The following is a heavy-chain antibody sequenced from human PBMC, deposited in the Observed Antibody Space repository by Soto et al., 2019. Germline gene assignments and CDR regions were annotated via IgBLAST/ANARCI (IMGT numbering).Heavy chain of an antibody. J-gene: IGHJ4*02. D-gene: IGHD3-10*01. CDR3: ARALGLLDYFDY. Sequence: ASVKVSCKASGYTFTSYAMHWVRQAPGQRLEWMGWINAGNGNTKYSQKFQGRVTITRDTSASTAYMELSSLRSEDMAVYYCARALGLLDYFDYWGQGTLVTVSS. V-gene: IGHV1-3*01. CDR1: GYTFTSYA. CDR2: INAGNGNT.